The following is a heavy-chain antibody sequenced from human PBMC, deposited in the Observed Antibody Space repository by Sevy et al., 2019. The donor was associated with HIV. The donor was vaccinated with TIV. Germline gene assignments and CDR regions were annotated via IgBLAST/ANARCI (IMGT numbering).Heavy chain of an antibody. V-gene: IGHV3-53*01. CDR2: IYSGGST. CDR3: AREDPAPGAFDI. Sequence: GGSLRLSCAASGFTISSNYMSWVRQAPGKGLEWVSVIYSGGSTYYADSVKGRFTISRDNSKNTLYLQMNSLRAEDTAVYYCAREDPAPGAFDIWGQGTMVTVSS. CDR1: GFTISSNY. J-gene: IGHJ3*02.